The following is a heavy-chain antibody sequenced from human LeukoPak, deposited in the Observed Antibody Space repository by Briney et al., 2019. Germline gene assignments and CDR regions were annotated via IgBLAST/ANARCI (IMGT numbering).Heavy chain of an antibody. D-gene: IGHD3-10*01. CDR3: ARDLPSYYGSGSRPFDY. J-gene: IGHJ4*02. CDR1: GFTFSSYS. Sequence: GGSLRLSCAASGFTFSSYSMNWVRQAPGKGLEWISYISGSGITIYYADSVKGRFTISRDNARSSLYLQMNSLRVEDAAVYYCARDLPSYYGSGSRPFDYWGQGTLVTVSS. V-gene: IGHV3-48*04. CDR2: ISGSGITI.